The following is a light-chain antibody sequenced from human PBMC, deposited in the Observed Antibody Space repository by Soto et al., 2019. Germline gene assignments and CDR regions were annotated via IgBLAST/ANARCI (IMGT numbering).Light chain of an antibody. CDR2: GAS. J-gene: IGKJ1*01. CDR3: QQYDTSPWT. Sequence: EIVLTQSPGTLSLSPGERATLSCRASQSVSSSFLAWYQQKPGRAPRLLIYGASSRATGIPDRFSGSGSGTDFTLTISRLEPEDFAVYYCQQYDTSPWTFGQGTKVEIK. V-gene: IGKV3-20*01. CDR1: QSVSSSF.